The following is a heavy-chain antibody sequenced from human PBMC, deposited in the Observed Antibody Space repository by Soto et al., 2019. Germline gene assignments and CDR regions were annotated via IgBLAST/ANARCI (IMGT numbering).Heavy chain of an antibody. CDR3: AREARIAAAGTEYFQH. CDR1: GFTFSSYS. CDR2: ISSSSSPI. J-gene: IGHJ1*01. V-gene: IGHV3-48*01. Sequence: GGSLRLSCAASGFTFSSYSMNWVRQAPGKGLEWLSYISSSSSPIYYADSVKGRFTISRDNAKNSLYLQMNSLRAEDTAVYYCAREARIAAAGTEYFQHWGQGTLVTVSS. D-gene: IGHD6-13*01.